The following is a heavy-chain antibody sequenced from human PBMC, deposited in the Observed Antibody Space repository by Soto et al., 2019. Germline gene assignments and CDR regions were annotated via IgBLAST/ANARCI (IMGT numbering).Heavy chain of an antibody. V-gene: IGHV3-23*01. Sequence: PGGSLRLSCAASGFTFSSYAMSWVRQAPGKGLEWVSAISGSGGSTYYADSVKGRFTFSRDNSKNTLYLQMNSLRAEDTAVYYCAKDWGLRYSRRDHTFDYWGQGTLVTVSS. CDR2: ISGSGGST. CDR1: GFTFSSYA. CDR3: AKDWGLRYSRRDHTFDY. J-gene: IGHJ4*02. D-gene: IGHD6-13*01.